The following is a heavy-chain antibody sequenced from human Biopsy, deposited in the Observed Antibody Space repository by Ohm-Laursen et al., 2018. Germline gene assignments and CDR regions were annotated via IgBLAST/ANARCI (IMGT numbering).Heavy chain of an antibody. CDR2: FGWEVDE. CDR3: ARFLEYSDSADFYYGMDV. D-gene: IGHD2/OR15-2a*01. V-gene: IGHV2-70*01. Sequence: TQTLTLTCTFSGFSLSSGMCVTWIRQPPGKALEWLSQFGWEVDENYSTSLKTRLTISKDTSKNQVVLTMTNMDPMDTATYYCARFLEYSDSADFYYGMDVWGQGTTVTASS. CDR1: GFSLSSGMC. J-gene: IGHJ6*02.